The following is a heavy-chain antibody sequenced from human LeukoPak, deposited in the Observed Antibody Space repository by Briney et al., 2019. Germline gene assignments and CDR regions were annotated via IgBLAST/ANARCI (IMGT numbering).Heavy chain of an antibody. Sequence: RGSLRLSCAASGFTFSSYGMHWVRQAPGKGLEWVSCISSSTSTIYYADSVKGRFTISRDNAKNSLYLQMNSLRAEDTAVYYCARDRTMKGYWGQGTLVTVSS. CDR1: GFTFSSYG. J-gene: IGHJ4*02. D-gene: IGHD3-22*01. CDR2: ISSSTSTI. CDR3: ARDRTMKGY. V-gene: IGHV3-48*04.